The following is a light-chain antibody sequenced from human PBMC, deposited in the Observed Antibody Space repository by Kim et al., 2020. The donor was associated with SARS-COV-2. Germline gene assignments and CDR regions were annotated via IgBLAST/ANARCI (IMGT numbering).Light chain of an antibody. V-gene: IGKV3-15*01. CDR2: GAS. CDR1: QYVSSK. J-gene: IGKJ1*01. Sequence: SVSPGNRATLSCRASQYVSSKLAWCQQKPGQVPRLLIYGASSRATGIPARFSGSGSGTEFTLTISSLQSEDFAVYYCQQYSNWRTFGQGTKVDIK. CDR3: QQYSNWRT.